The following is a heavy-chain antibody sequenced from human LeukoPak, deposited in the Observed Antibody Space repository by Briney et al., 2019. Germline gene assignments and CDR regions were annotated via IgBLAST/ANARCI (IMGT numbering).Heavy chain of an antibody. Sequence: GGCLRLSCVTSGFTFTNHWMSWVRQAPGKGREWGANIREDGGHTNYVDSVKGRFTISRDNAKNSLYLQMNSLRAEDTAVYYCARMDSSGYYSWWVGPGYFDYWGQGTLVTVSS. D-gene: IGHD3-22*01. J-gene: IGHJ4*02. CDR1: GFTFTNHW. CDR3: ARMDSSGYYSWWVGPGYFDY. V-gene: IGHV3-7*01. CDR2: IREDGGHT.